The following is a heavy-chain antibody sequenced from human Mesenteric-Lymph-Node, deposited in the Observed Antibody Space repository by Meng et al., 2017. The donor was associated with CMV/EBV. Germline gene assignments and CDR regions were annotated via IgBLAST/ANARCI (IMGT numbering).Heavy chain of an antibody. CDR2: IDVGGNESPSA. CDR3: ARSTASATDYWD. Sequence: GGSLRLSCAASGFIFSDYWMHWVRQAPGEGLVWVARIDVGGNESPSARYADFVRGRFTISRDNAQNTLFLQINSLRVEDTALYYCARSTASATDYWDWGQGTLVTVSS. V-gene: IGHV3-74*01. CDR1: GFIFSDYW. J-gene: IGHJ4*02. D-gene: IGHD2-8*02.